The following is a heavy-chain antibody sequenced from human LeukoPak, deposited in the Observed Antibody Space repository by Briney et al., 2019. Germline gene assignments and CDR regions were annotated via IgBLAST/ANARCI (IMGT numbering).Heavy chain of an antibody. J-gene: IGHJ4*02. Sequence: GGSLRLSCAASGFTLSSYAMSWVRQAPGKGLEWVSAISGSGGSTYYADSVKGRFTISRDNSKNTLYLQMNSLRAEDTAVYYCAKGRGPFYDSSGYYYGYFDYWGQGTLVTVSS. CDR1: GFTLSSYA. D-gene: IGHD3-22*01. V-gene: IGHV3-23*01. CDR2: ISGSGGST. CDR3: AKGRGPFYDSSGYYYGYFDY.